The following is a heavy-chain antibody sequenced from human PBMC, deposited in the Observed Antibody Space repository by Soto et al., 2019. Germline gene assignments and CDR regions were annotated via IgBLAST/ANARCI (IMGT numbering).Heavy chain of an antibody. CDR2: INLNSGGT. CDR1: EYTFTAYY. Sequence: QVQLEQSGAEVKKPGASVRVSCKASEYTFTAYYMDWVRQAPGQGLEWMGRINLNSGGTKYAQKFQGWVTLTRDTSSNTAHMEVSRLRSDDTAVYYCARGAATYYFDYWGQGTLVTVSS. CDR3: ARGAATYYFDY. J-gene: IGHJ4*02. D-gene: IGHD2-15*01. V-gene: IGHV1-2*04.